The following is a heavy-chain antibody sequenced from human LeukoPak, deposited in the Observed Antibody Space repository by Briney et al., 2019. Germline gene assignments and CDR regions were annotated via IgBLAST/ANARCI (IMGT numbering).Heavy chain of an antibody. CDR1: GFTFSSYA. CDR3: ARDLIGIVVLALSRFGFDY. V-gene: IGHV3-30-3*01. D-gene: IGHD2-2*01. J-gene: IGHJ4*02. Sequence: GRSLRLSCAASGFTFSSYAMHWVRQAPGKGLEWVAVISYDGSNKYYADSVKGRFTISRDNSKNTLYLQMNSLRAEDTAVYYCARDLIGIVVLALSRFGFDYWGQGTLVTVSS. CDR2: ISYDGSNK.